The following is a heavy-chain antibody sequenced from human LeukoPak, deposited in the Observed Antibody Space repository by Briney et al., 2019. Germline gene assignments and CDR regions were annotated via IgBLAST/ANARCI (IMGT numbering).Heavy chain of an antibody. D-gene: IGHD6-19*01. CDR2: ISGSGDIT. Sequence: GGSLRPSCAASGFMFSTYAMSWVRQAPGKGLEWVSVISGSGDITYYAESVKGRFTISRDNSRNTLFLHMNSLRAEDTAVYYCTPLGSGVDYWGQGTLVTVSS. CDR3: TPLGSGVDY. CDR1: GFMFSTYA. V-gene: IGHV3-23*01. J-gene: IGHJ4*02.